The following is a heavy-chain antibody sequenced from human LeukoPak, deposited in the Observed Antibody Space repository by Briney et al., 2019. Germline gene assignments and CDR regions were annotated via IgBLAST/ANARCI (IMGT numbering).Heavy chain of an antibody. D-gene: IGHD4-11*01. J-gene: IGHJ6*03. V-gene: IGHV3-21*01. Sequence: GGSLRLSCAACGFTFSHYSIDWVRQPPGKGRERVASITSSSSHIYYAESVKGRFTISRDNAKNELYLQMNSLRAEETAIYYCARVMMGATVTTFHYYCMDVWGVGTTVTVSS. CDR3: ARVMMGATVTTFHYYCMDV. CDR2: ITSSSSHI. CDR1: GFTFSHYS.